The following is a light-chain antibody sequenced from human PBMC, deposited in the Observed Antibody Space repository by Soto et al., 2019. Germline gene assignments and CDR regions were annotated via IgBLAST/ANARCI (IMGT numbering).Light chain of an antibody. Sequence: DIHMTQSPSTLSASLGDRVSITCRASQSINSWLAWYQQKPGKAPKLLIYDASSLQSGVPSRFSGSESGAEFTLTISGLQPDDFATYYCQQYKNYPFTFGTGTKV. CDR2: DAS. J-gene: IGKJ3*01. CDR1: QSINSW. CDR3: QQYKNYPFT. V-gene: IGKV1-5*01.